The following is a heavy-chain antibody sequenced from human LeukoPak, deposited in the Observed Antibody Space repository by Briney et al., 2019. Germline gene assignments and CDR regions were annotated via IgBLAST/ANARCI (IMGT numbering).Heavy chain of an antibody. D-gene: IGHD6-19*01. CDR3: AKDRSSGWYGPGNFDY. CDR1: GFTFSSYA. Sequence: PGGSLRLSCAASGFTFSSYAMSWVRQAAGKGLEWVSAISGSGGSTYYADSVKGRFTISRDNSKNTLYLQMNSLRAEDTAVYYCAKDRSSGWYGPGNFDYWGQGTLVTVSS. J-gene: IGHJ4*02. V-gene: IGHV3-23*01. CDR2: ISGSGGST.